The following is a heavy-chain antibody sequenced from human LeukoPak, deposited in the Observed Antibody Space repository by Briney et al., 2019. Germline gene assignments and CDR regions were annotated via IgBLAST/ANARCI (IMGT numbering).Heavy chain of an antibody. V-gene: IGHV4-34*01. CDR3: ARPNQSPYYYGMDV. CDR1: GRSFSGYY. CDR2: INHSGST. Sequence: SETLSLTCAVYGRSFSGYYWSWIRQPPGKGLEWIGEINHSGSTNYNPSLKSRVTISVDTSKNQFSLKLSSVTAADTAVYYCARPNQSPYYYGMDVWGQGTTVTVSS. J-gene: IGHJ6*02.